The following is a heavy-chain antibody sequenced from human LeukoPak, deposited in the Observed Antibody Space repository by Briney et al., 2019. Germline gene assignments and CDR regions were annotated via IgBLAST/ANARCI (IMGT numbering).Heavy chain of an antibody. Sequence: GSLRLSCAASGFTVSSNYMSWVRQAPGKGLEWVSVIYSGGSTYYADSVKGRFTISRDNSKNTLYLQMNSLRAEDTAVYYCARVYGLELHPPDYWGQGTLVTVSS. V-gene: IGHV3-66*01. D-gene: IGHD1-7*01. CDR3: ARVYGLELHPPDY. CDR1: GFTVSSNY. J-gene: IGHJ4*02. CDR2: IYSGGST.